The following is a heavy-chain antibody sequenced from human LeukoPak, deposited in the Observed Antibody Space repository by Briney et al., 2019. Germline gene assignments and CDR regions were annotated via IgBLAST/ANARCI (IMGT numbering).Heavy chain of an antibody. Sequence: PGGSLRLSCAASGVTFSGYAMSWVRQAPGKRLEWVSSISTTGGNTYYAESVKGRFTISRDNSKNTVFLQMSSLRAEDTALYYCAKGGGEDFDHWGQGALVTVSS. D-gene: IGHD3-10*01. CDR1: GVTFSGYA. CDR2: ISTTGGNT. J-gene: IGHJ4*02. V-gene: IGHV3-23*01. CDR3: AKGGGEDFDH.